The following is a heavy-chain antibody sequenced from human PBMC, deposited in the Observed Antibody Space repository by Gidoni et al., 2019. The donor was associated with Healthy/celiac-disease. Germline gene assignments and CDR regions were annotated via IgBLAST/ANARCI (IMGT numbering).Heavy chain of an antibody. V-gene: IGHV4-59*13. J-gene: IGHJ6*02. CDR1: GGSISSYY. CDR2: IYYSGST. D-gene: IGHD3-16*01. CDR3: AREGSNFGNGMDV. Sequence: QVQLQESGPGLVKPSETLSLTCTVSGGSISSYYCNFGIRIGYIYYSGSTNYNPSLKSRVTISVDTSKNQFSLKLSSVTAADTAVYYCAREGSNFGNGMDVWGQGTTVTVSS.